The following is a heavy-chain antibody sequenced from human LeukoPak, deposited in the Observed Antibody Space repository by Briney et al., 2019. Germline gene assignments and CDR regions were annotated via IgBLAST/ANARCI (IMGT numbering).Heavy chain of an antibody. CDR1: GYSFTSYW. Sequence: GESLKISCKGSGYSFTSYWIGWVRQMPGKGLEWMGIIYPGDSDTRYSPSFQGQVTISADKSISTAYLQWSSLKASDTAMYYCARGEVVVVPAARGDAFDIWGQGTMVTVSS. D-gene: IGHD2-2*01. CDR2: IYPGDSDT. V-gene: IGHV5-51*01. CDR3: ARGEVVVVPAARGDAFDI. J-gene: IGHJ3*02.